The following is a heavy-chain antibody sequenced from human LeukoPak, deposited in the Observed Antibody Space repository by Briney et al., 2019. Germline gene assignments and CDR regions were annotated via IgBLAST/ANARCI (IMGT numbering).Heavy chain of an antibody. CDR2: IIPIFGTA. CDR3: ARDSEYYYGSGSYYNLDY. CDR1: GYTFTAYY. D-gene: IGHD3-10*01. V-gene: IGHV1-69*13. Sequence: SVKVSCKASGYTFTAYYMHWVRQAPGQGLEWMGGIIPIFGTANYAQKFQGRVTITADESTSTAYMELSSLRSEDTAVYYCARDSEYYYGSGSYYNLDYWGQGTLVTVSS. J-gene: IGHJ4*02.